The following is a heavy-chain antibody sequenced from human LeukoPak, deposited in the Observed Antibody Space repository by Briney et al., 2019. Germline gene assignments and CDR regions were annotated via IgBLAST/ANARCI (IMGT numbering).Heavy chain of an antibody. V-gene: IGHV1-18*04. Sequence: ASVKVSCKASGYTFTIYGISWVRQAPGQGREWMGWISAYNGNTNYTQKLQGRVTITTDTSTSTAYMELRGLRSDDTAVYYCARAGIAAAGTFDYWGQGTLVTVSS. CDR3: ARAGIAAAGTFDY. D-gene: IGHD6-13*01. J-gene: IGHJ4*02. CDR1: GYTFTIYG. CDR2: ISAYNGNT.